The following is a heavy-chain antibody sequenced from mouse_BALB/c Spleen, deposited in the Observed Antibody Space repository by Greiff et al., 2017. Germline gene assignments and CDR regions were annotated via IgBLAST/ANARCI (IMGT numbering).Heavy chain of an antibody. Sequence: EVQVQQSGAELVKPGASVKLSCTASGFNIKDTYMHWVKQRPEQGLEWIGRIDPANGNTKYDPKFQGKATITADTSSNTAYLQLSSLTSEDTAVYYCARGSRLDYWGQGTTLTVSS. J-gene: IGHJ2*01. V-gene: IGHV14-3*02. CDR2: IDPANGNT. CDR3: ARGSRLDY. CDR1: GFNIKDTY. D-gene: IGHD1-1*01.